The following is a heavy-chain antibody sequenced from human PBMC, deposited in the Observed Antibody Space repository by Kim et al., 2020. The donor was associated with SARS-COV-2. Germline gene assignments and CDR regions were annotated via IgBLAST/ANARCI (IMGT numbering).Heavy chain of an antibody. D-gene: IGHD2-15*01. CDR3: ADEDAARDY. V-gene: IGHV3-23*01. Sequence: GNTYYTQAVKSPFTSSRDDSNITLYLKMNALRAEDTAVYYCADEDAARDYWGQGTLVTVSS. J-gene: IGHJ4*02. CDR2: GNT.